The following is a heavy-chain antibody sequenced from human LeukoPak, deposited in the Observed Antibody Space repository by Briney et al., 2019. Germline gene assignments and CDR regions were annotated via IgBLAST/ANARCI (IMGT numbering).Heavy chain of an antibody. CDR2: IDPNSGDT. D-gene: IGHD3-10*01. V-gene: IGHV1-2*02. J-gene: IGHJ5*02. CDR1: GGYY. Sequence: GASVKVSCKASGGYYMHWVRQAPGQGLEWMGWIDPNSGDTTYAKKFQGRVTMTRDTSVGTVFMDLNSLRSDDTAVYFCSREGVAPTTDGSGRILGGWLDPWARELWSPSPQ. CDR3: SREGVAPTTDGSGRILGGWLDP.